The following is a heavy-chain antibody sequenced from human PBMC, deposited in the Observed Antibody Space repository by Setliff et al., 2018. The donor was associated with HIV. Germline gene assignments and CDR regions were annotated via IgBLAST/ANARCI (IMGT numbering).Heavy chain of an antibody. J-gene: IGHJ4*02. Sequence: VASVKVSCKASGGTFSDFRITWVRQAPGQGLEWMGWISTYNGNTHYAQKLQGRVTMTTDTSTSTAYMELRSLRSDDTAMYYCARKYTGGPLDYWGQGTLVTVSS. CDR1: GGTFSDFR. V-gene: IGHV1-18*01. CDR3: ARKYTGGPLDY. D-gene: IGHD6-19*01. CDR2: ISTYNGNT.